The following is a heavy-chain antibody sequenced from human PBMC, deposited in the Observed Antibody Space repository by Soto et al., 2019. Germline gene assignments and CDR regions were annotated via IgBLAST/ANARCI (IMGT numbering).Heavy chain of an antibody. D-gene: IGHD5-12*01. V-gene: IGHV4-59*01. J-gene: IGHJ6*02. CDR3: ARDRIVATIPYYYYGMDV. CDR1: GGSISSYY. Sequence: SETLSLTCTVSGGSISSYYWSWIRQPPGKGLEWIGYIYYSGSTNYNPSLKSRVTISVDTSKNQFSLKLSSVTAADTAVYYCARDRIVATIPYYYYGMDVWGQGTTVTVSS. CDR2: IYYSGST.